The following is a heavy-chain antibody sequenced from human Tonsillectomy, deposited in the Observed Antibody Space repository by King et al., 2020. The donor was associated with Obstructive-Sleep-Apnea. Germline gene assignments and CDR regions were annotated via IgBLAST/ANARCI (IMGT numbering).Heavy chain of an antibody. V-gene: IGHV3-7*04. CDR3: ARGTSGNYWDFYFYGMDV. CDR1: GFTFSNYW. Sequence: VQLVESGGGLVQPGGSLRLSCAASGFTFSNYWMTWVRHAPGKGLEWLANINQDGSEKYYVDSVRGRFTISRDNAKNSLYLQMNSMRAEDTAVYYCARGTSGNYWDFYFYGMDVWGQGTTVTVSS. CDR2: INQDGSEK. J-gene: IGHJ6*02. D-gene: IGHD1-26*01.